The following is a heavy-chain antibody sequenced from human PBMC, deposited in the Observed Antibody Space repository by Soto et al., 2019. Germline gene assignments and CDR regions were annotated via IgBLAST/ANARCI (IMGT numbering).Heavy chain of an antibody. J-gene: IGHJ4*02. CDR3: ARGTYYYDSSGYYFDY. V-gene: IGHV1-69*13. D-gene: IGHD3-22*01. Sequence: SVKVSCKASGGTFSSYAISWVRQAPGQGLEWMGGIIPIFGTANYAQKFQGRVTITADESTSTAYMELSSLRSEDTAVYYCARGTYYYDSSGYYFDYWGQGTLVTVSS. CDR1: GGTFSSYA. CDR2: IIPIFGTA.